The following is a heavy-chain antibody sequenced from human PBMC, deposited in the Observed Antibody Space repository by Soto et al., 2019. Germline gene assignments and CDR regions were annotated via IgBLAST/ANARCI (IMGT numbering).Heavy chain of an antibody. CDR2: IYPDDFDT. CDR1: GYSFTRKW. Sequence: PGESLKISCKGSGYSFTRKWIGWVRQMPGKGLEWMGIIYPDDFDTRYSPSFQGQVTISADKSISTAYLQWGSLKASDTAIYYCASASGYFENWGQGTVVTVSS. CDR3: ASASGYFEN. V-gene: IGHV5-51*01. J-gene: IGHJ4*02. D-gene: IGHD3-3*01.